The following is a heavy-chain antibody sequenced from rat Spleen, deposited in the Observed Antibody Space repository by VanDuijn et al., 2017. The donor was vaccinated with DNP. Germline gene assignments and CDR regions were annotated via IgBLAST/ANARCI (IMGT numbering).Heavy chain of an antibody. CDR2: IITGGFNT. J-gene: IGHJ2*01. D-gene: IGHD1-12*03. V-gene: IGHV5S23*01. CDR1: GITFSNYD. CDR3: ATEGITMMVIPFDY. Sequence: EVQLVESGGGLVQPGRSLKLSCAASGITFSNYDMTWVRQAPTKGLEWVASIITGGFNTYYRDSVKGRFTISRDNAKSTLYLQMDSLRSEDTATYYCATEGITMMVIPFDYWGQGVMVTVSP.